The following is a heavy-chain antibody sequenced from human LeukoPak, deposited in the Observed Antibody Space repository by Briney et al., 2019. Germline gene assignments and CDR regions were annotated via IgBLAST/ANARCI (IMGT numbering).Heavy chain of an antibody. CDR2: IIPIFGTT. J-gene: IGHJ4*02. V-gene: IGHV1-69*06. CDR3: ARGCMVAQRGYFDY. Sequence: SVKVSCKASGGTFTTSAISWVPQAPGQGFEWMGKIIPIFGTTNYAQKFQGRVRITADKSTSTAYMELSSLRSADTAVYYCARGCMVAQRGYFDYWDQATLVTVSS. D-gene: IGHD2-15*01. CDR1: GGTFTTSA.